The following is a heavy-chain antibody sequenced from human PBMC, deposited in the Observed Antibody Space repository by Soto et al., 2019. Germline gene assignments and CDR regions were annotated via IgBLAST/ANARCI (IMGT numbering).Heavy chain of an antibody. CDR3: ARDYGVAARSLGAFDI. CDR2: IWYDGSNK. Sequence: GGSLRLSCAASGFTFSSYGMHWVRQAPGKGLEWVAVIWYDGSNKYYADSVKGRFTISRDNSKNTLYLQMNSLRAEDTAVYYCARDYGVAARSLGAFDIWGQGTMVTVSS. D-gene: IGHD6-6*01. CDR1: GFTFSSYG. J-gene: IGHJ3*02. V-gene: IGHV3-33*08.